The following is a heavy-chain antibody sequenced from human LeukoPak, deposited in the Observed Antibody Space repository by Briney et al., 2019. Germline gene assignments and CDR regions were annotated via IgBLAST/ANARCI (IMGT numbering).Heavy chain of an antibody. CDR2: INPNSGGT. Sequence: ASVKVSCEASGYTFTGYYMHWVRQAPGQGLEWMGWINPNSGGTNYAQKFQGWVTMTRDTSISTAYMELSRLRSDDTAVYYCARGGEVGATSPPAGGEYWGQGTLVTVSS. V-gene: IGHV1-2*04. CDR1: GYTFTGYY. D-gene: IGHD1-26*01. CDR3: ARGGEVGATSPPAGGEY. J-gene: IGHJ4*02.